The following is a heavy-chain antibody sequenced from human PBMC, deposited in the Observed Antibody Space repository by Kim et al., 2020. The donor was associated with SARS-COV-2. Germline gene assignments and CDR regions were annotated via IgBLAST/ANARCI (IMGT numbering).Heavy chain of an antibody. CDR2: ISWNSGSI. CDR1: GFTFDDYA. J-gene: IGHJ3*02. D-gene: IGHD3-22*01. V-gene: IGHV3-9*01. Sequence: GGSLRLSCAASGFTFDDYAMHWVRQAPGKGLEWVSGISWNSGSIGYADSVKGRFTISRDNAKNSLYLQMNSLRAEDTALYYCAKGYYYDSSGYPQGAFD. CDR3: AKGYYYDSSGYPQGAFD.